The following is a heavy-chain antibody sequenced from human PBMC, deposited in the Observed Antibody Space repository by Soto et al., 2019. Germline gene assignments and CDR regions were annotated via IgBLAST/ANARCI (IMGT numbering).Heavy chain of an antibody. V-gene: IGHV1-18*01. Sequence: GASVKVSCKASGYTFTSYGISWVRQAPGQGLEWMGWISAYNGNTNYAQKLQGRVTMTTDTSTSTAYMELRSLRSDDTAVYYCASTIVVVIADAFDICGQGAMVTVAS. D-gene: IGHD2-21*01. CDR2: ISAYNGNT. J-gene: IGHJ3*02. CDR1: GYTFTSYG. CDR3: ASTIVVVIADAFDI.